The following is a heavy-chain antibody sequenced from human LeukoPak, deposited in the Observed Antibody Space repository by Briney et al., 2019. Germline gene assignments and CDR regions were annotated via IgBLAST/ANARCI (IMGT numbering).Heavy chain of an antibody. V-gene: IGHV3-33*01. CDR3: ARDSSSGYFDY. Sequence: GGSLRLSCAASGFTFSSYGMHWVRQTPGKGLEWVAVIWYDGSNKCYADSVKGRFTISRDNSKNTLYLQMNSLRAEDTAVYYCARDSSSGYFDYWGQGTLVTVSS. J-gene: IGHJ4*02. D-gene: IGHD6-6*01. CDR1: GFTFSSYG. CDR2: IWYDGSNK.